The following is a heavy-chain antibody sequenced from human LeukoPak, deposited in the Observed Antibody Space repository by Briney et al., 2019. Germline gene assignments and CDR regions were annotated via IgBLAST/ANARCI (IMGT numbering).Heavy chain of an antibody. Sequence: PSETLSLTCTVSGGSISSYYWSWIRQPPGKGLEGIGYIYYSGSTNYNPSLKSRVTISVDTSKNQFSLKLSSVTAADTAVYYCARHDVYGDYGGVDYWGQGTLVTVSS. J-gene: IGHJ4*02. CDR3: ARHDVYGDYGGVDY. V-gene: IGHV4-59*08. CDR2: IYYSGST. CDR1: GGSISSYY. D-gene: IGHD4-17*01.